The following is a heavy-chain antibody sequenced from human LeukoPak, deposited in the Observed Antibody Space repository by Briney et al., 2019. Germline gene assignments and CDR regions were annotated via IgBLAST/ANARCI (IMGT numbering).Heavy chain of an antibody. Sequence: GASVKVSCMVSGSPLEDLFIHWVRQGPGKGLEWMGGFNYDISETIYAQTFQGRVTMTEDTATDTAFMEMNSLRSEDTAIYYCATSRNLFGELYNGVDVWGQGTTVTVSS. V-gene: IGHV1-24*01. CDR1: GSPLEDLF. CDR2: FNYDISET. D-gene: IGHD3-10*01. CDR3: ATSRNLFGELYNGVDV. J-gene: IGHJ6*02.